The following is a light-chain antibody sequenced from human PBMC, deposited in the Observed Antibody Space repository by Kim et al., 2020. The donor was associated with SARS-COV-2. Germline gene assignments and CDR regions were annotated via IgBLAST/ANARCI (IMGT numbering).Light chain of an antibody. V-gene: IGLV3-21*04. CDR3: QVWDSSSDHLWV. J-gene: IGLJ3*02. Sequence: SYELTQPPSVSVAPGRTARITCGGNNIGSKSVQWYQQKPGQAPVLVIYYDSDRPSGIPERFSGSNSGNTATLTISRVEAGDEADYYCQVWDSSSDHLWVFGGGTQLTVL. CDR2: YDS. CDR1: NIGSKS.